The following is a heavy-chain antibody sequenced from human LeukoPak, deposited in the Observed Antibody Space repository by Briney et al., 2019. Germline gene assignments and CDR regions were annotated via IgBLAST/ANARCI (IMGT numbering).Heavy chain of an antibody. D-gene: IGHD6-6*01. CDR1: GGTFSSYA. Sequence: GASVKVSCKASGGTFSSYAISWVRQAPGQGLEWMGGIIPIFGTANYAQKFQGRVTITADKSTSTAYMELSSLRSEDTAMYYCARDLSYSSSSYYYYYYMDVWGKGTTVTVSS. CDR2: IIPIFGTA. J-gene: IGHJ6*03. CDR3: ARDLSYSSSSYYYYYYMDV. V-gene: IGHV1-69*06.